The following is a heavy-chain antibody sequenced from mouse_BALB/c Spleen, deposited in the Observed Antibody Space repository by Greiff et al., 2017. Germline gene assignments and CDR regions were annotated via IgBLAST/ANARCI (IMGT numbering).Heavy chain of an antibody. CDR2: ISYSGST. CDR1: GYSITSDYA. Sequence: EVKLMESGPGLVKPSQSLSLTCTVTGYSITSDYAWNWIRQFPGNKLEWMGYISYSGSTSYNPSLKSRISITRDTSKNQFFLQLNSVTTEDTATYYCARKGYDYDDTGGMDYWGQGTSVTVSS. V-gene: IGHV3-2*02. J-gene: IGHJ4*01. CDR3: ARKGYDYDDTGGMDY. D-gene: IGHD2-4*01.